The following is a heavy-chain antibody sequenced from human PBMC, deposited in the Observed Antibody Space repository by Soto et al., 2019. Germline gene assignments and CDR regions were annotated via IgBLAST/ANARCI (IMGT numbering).Heavy chain of an antibody. CDR3: AKDLPVGYSYGLGDY. Sequence: WGSMRLSCAAAGVAFSNYGVHCIRQDPSKGLEWVAVISYDGSNKYYADSVKGRFTISRDNSKNTLYLQMNSLRAEDTAVYYCAKDLPVGYSYGLGDYWGQGTVVTVSS. CDR2: ISYDGSNK. V-gene: IGHV3-30*18. CDR1: GVAFSNYG. J-gene: IGHJ4*02. D-gene: IGHD5-18*01.